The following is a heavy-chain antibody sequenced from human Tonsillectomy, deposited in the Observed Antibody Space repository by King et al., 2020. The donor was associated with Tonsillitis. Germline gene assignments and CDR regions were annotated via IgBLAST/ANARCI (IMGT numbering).Heavy chain of an antibody. J-gene: IGHJ6*03. D-gene: IGHD3-22*01. CDR3: AGDKQYYYDSSGDYPVGYYYYYMDV. CDR1: GFTFSSYG. CDR2: IWYDGSNK. Sequence: VQLVESGGGVVQPGRSLRLSCAASGFTFSSYGMHWVRQAPGKGLEWVAVIWYDGSNKYYADSVKGRFTISRDNSKNTRYLQMNSLRAEDTAVYYFAGDKQYYYDSSGDYPVGYYYYYMDVWGKGTTVTVSS. V-gene: IGHV3-33*08.